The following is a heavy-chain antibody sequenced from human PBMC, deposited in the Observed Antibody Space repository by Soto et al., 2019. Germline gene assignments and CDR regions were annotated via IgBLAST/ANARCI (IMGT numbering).Heavy chain of an antibody. CDR1: GYTFTSYA. CDR2: MNPNSGNT. Sequence: ASVKVSCKASGYTFTSYAINWVRQATGQGLEWMGWMNPNSGNTGYAQKFQGRVTMTRNTSISTAYMELSSLRSEDTAVYYCARADSSGWYWDYYYGMDVWGQGTTVTVSS. J-gene: IGHJ6*02. V-gene: IGHV1-8*01. D-gene: IGHD6-19*01. CDR3: ARADSSGWYWDYYYGMDV.